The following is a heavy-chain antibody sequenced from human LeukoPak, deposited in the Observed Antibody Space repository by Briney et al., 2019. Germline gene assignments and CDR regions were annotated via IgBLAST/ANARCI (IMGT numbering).Heavy chain of an antibody. CDR2: TYYRSKWYN. CDR1: GDSVSSDSVA. V-gene: IGHV6-1*01. Sequence: SQTLSLTCVISGDSVSSDSVAWNWIRQSPSRGLEWLGRTYYRSKWYNDYAASVRSRITINPDTSKNQFSLQLNSLTPEDTAVYYCARGGYGTFDIWGQGTMVTVSS. D-gene: IGHD3-22*01. J-gene: IGHJ3*02. CDR3: ARGGYGTFDI.